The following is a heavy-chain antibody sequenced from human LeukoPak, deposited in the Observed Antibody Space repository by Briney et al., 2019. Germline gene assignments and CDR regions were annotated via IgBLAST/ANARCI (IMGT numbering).Heavy chain of an antibody. CDR1: GYTFTTYG. CDR3: ARGEVSASLYYFDF. D-gene: IGHD2-2*01. V-gene: IGHV1-18*01. J-gene: IGHJ4*02. Sequence: AAVKVSCKTSGYTFTTYGVSWVRQAPGQGLELMGLVSGYTGNTNYAERFQGRVTMTIDTSTSTVYMELTSLRSDDTAVYYCARGEVSASLYYFDFWGQGTLVTVS. CDR2: VSGYTGNT.